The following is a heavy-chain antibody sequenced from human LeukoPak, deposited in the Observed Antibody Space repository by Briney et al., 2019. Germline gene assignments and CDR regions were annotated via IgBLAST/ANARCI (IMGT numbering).Heavy chain of an antibody. Sequence: PGGSLRLSCAASGFTFSSYGMHWVRQAPGKGLEWVAVISYDGSNKYYADSVKGRFTISRDNSKNTLYLQMNSLRAEDTAVYYCAKNAMVYALSPKNPIDYWGQGTLVTVSS. CDR3: AKNAMVYALSPKNPIDY. V-gene: IGHV3-30*18. CDR2: ISYDGSNK. D-gene: IGHD2-8*01. CDR1: GFTFSSYG. J-gene: IGHJ4*02.